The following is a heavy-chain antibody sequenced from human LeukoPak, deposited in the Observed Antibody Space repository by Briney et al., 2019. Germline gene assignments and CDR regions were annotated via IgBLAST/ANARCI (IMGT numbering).Heavy chain of an antibody. CDR2: IIPIFGTA. Sequence: ASVKVSCKASGYTFTGYYMHWVRQAPGQGLEWMGGIIPIFGTANYAQKFQGRVTITADESTSTAYMELSSLRSEDTAVYYCARVWSLANYGYYYYYMDVWGKGTTVTVSS. CDR1: GYTFTGYY. CDR3: ARVWSLANYGYYYYYMDV. V-gene: IGHV1-69*13. J-gene: IGHJ6*03. D-gene: IGHD1-7*01.